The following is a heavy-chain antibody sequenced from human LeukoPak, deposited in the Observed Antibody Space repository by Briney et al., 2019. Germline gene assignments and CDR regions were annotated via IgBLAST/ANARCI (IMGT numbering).Heavy chain of an antibody. CDR3: ARPLGVRFLEWFRKPGFDP. Sequence: QPGRSLRLSCAASGFTFSSYAMHWVRQAPGKGLEWVAVISYDGSNKYYADSVKGRFTISRDNSKNTLYLQMNSLRAEDTAVYYCARPLGVRFLEWFRKPGFDPWGQGTLVTVSS. CDR1: GFTFSSYA. V-gene: IGHV3-30*01. J-gene: IGHJ5*02. CDR2: ISYDGSNK. D-gene: IGHD3-3*01.